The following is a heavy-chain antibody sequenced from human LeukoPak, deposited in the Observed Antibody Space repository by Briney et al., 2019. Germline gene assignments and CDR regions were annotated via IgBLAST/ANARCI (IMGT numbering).Heavy chain of an antibody. CDR2: IIRDGGST. CDR3: ARGCSSNSCSISGKED. J-gene: IGHJ4*02. Sequence: GGSLRLSCAASGFTFSSDWMHWVRHAPGKGLVWVSRIIRDGGSTHYADSVKGRCTISRDNAKNTLYLQMNSLRAQDTAEYYCARGCSSNSCSISGKEDWGQGSLVTVSS. CDR1: GFTFSSDW. D-gene: IGHD2-2*01. V-gene: IGHV3-74*01.